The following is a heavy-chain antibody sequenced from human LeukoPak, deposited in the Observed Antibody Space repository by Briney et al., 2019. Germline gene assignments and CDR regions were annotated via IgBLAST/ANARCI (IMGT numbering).Heavy chain of an antibody. CDR2: IIPILGVA. CDR1: GGTFSSYA. J-gene: IGHJ6*02. V-gene: IGHV1-69*04. CDR3: AREEGEYYYGMDV. D-gene: IGHD2-21*01. Sequence: GASVKVSCKASGGTFSSYAISWVRQAPGQGLEWMGRIIPILGVANYAQKFQGRVTITADKSTSTAYMELSSLRSEDTAVYYCAREEGEYYYGMDVWGQGTTVTVSS.